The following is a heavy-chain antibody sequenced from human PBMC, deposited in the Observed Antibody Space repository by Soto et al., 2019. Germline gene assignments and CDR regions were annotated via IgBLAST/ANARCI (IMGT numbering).Heavy chain of an antibody. D-gene: IGHD1-26*01. Sequence: EVQLLESGGDLVQPGGSLRLSCAPSGLIFSDYAMSGLRQPPGKGLECVACISSSGGNTFYADSVKGRFTISRDDSKNTLPLHMNSLRADDTSVDFCANERFGIVGPVDYWGQGTLVTVSS. V-gene: IGHV3-23*01. CDR2: ISSSGGNT. J-gene: IGHJ4*02. CDR1: GLIFSDYA. CDR3: ANERFGIVGPVDY.